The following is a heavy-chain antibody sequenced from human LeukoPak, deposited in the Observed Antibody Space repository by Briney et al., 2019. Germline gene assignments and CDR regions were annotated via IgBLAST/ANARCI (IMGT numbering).Heavy chain of an antibody. CDR1: GGSISSYY. CDR3: AREDRTIQIAVAGTLRY. J-gene: IGHJ4*02. D-gene: IGHD6-19*01. V-gene: IGHV4-4*07. CDR2: IYTSGST. Sequence: PSETLSLTCTVSGGSISSYYWSWIRQPAGKGLEWIGRIYTSGSTNYNPSLKSRVTMSVDTSKNQFSLKLSSVTAADTAVYYCAREDRTIQIAVAGTLRYWGQGTLVTVSS.